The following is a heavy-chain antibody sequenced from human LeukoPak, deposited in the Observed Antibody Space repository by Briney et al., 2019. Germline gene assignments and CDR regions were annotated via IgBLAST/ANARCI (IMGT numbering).Heavy chain of an antibody. CDR1: GFTFSGSA. CDR3: TENVDTAMVEFDY. J-gene: IGHJ4*02. CDR2: LKSKGNSYAT. D-gene: IGHD5-18*01. Sequence: PGGSLRLSCAASGFTFSGSAMHWVRQASRNGLEGVGRLKSKGNSYATAYAASVKGRFTISRDDSKNTAYLQMNSLKTEDTAVYYCTENVDTAMVEFDYWGQGTLVTVSS. V-gene: IGHV3-73*01.